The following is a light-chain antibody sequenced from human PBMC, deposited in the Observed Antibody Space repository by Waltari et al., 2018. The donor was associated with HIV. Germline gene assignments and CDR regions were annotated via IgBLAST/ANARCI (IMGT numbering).Light chain of an antibody. Sequence: QLVLTHSPSASASLGASVQLTCTLSSGHSSYAIAWHQQQPEKGPRYLMKLNSDGSHSKGDGIPDRFSGSSSGAERYLTISSLQSEDEADYYCQTWGTGIQVFGGGTKLTVL. CDR2: LNSDGSH. V-gene: IGLV4-69*01. CDR3: QTWGTGIQV. J-gene: IGLJ2*01. CDR1: SGHSSYA.